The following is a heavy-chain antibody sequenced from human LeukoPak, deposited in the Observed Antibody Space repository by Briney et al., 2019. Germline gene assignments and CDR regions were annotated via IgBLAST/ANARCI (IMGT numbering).Heavy chain of an antibody. V-gene: IGHV3-23*01. J-gene: IGHJ4*02. D-gene: IGHD2-15*01. CDR1: GFPLSSYA. CDR3: ARAPVTSCRGAFCYPFDY. CDR2: TSSSDPGT. Sequence: GGSLRLSCAASGFPLSSYAMSWVRQGPGKGLGWVAATSSSDPGTYHADSVRGRFTTSRDNSKNTLYLQMNRLRVEDAAVYYCARAPVTSCRGAFCYPFDYWGQGTLVTVSS.